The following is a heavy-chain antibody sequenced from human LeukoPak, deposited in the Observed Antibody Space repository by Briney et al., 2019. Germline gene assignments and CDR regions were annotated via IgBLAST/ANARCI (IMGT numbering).Heavy chain of an antibody. V-gene: IGHV3-66*01. CDR1: GFTVSSNY. CDR3: ARGKWHEVGPAAGIYPGASPYFDY. J-gene: IGHJ4*02. Sequence: PGGSLRLSCAASGFTVSSNYMSWVRQAPGKGLEWVSVIYSGGSTYYADSVKGRFTISRDNSKDTLYLQMNSLRAEDTAVYYCARGKWHEVGPAAGIYPGASPYFDYWGQGTLVTVSS. CDR2: IYSGGST. D-gene: IGHD6-13*01.